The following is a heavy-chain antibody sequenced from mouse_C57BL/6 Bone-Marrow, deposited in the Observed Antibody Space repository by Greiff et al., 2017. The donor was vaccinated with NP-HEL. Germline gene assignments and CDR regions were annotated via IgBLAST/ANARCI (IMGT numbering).Heavy chain of an antibody. D-gene: IGHD3-3*01. CDR2: INNYTGDT. J-gene: IGHJ3*01. V-gene: IGHV1-37*01. CDR1: GYSFTGYF. CDR3: AGDSGF. Sequence: EVQLVESGPELVKPGASVKISCKASGYSFTGYFMNWVQQSHGKSLEWIGRINNYTGDTFYNQKLKGRATLTVDHSSSTPHMVPLSLTSDDVAVSYCAGDSGFCGQGTLVTVTA.